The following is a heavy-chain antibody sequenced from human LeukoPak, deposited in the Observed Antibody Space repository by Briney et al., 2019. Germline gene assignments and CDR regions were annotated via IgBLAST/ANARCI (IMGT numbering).Heavy chain of an antibody. Sequence: ASVKVSCKASGYTFTGYYMHWVRQAPGQGLEWMGWINPNSGGTNYAQKFQGRVTMTRDTSISTAYMELSRLRSDDTAVYYCARDNANWGTNDYWGQGTLVTVSP. CDR3: ARDNANWGTNDY. J-gene: IGHJ4*02. V-gene: IGHV1-2*02. CDR1: GYTFTGYY. D-gene: IGHD7-27*01. CDR2: INPNSGGT.